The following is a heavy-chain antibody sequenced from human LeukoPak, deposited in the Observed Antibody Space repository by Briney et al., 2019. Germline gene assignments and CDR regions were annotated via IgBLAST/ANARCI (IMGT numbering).Heavy chain of an antibody. CDR3: ARGSTVTKSSDAFDI. Sequence: PSETLSLTCTVSGGSISSGDYYWSWIRQPPGKGLEWIGYIYYSGSTYYNPSLKSRVTISVDTSKNQFSLKLSSVTAADTAVYYCARGSTVTKSSDAFDIWGQGTMVTVSS. D-gene: IGHD4-17*01. CDR1: GGSISSGDYY. CDR2: IYYSGST. V-gene: IGHV4-30-4*01. J-gene: IGHJ3*02.